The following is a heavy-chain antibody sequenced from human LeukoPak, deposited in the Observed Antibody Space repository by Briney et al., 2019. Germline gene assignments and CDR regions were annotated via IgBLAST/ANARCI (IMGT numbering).Heavy chain of an antibody. CDR1: GYTFTDYY. V-gene: IGHV1-2*02. Sequence: ASVTVSYKASGYTFTDYYMHWVRQAPGQGLEGMGWINPNSGGTKYAQKFQGRVSMTRDTSISTAYMELTRLRSDDTAVYYCARSPLTGYFMDVWGKGTTVTISS. J-gene: IGHJ6*03. D-gene: IGHD3-9*01. CDR3: ARSPLTGYFMDV. CDR2: INPNSGGT.